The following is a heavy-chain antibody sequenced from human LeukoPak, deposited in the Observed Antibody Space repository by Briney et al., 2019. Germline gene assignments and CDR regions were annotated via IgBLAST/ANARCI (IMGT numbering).Heavy chain of an antibody. Sequence: GGSLRLSCAASGFTFSSYNMNWVRQAPGKGLEWVSSISSSSSYIYYADSVKGRFTISRDNAKNSLYLQMNSLRAEDTAVYYYARDLEVAAAPDYWGQGTLVTVSS. D-gene: IGHD2-15*01. CDR2: ISSSSSYI. CDR1: GFTFSSYN. J-gene: IGHJ4*02. CDR3: ARDLEVAAAPDY. V-gene: IGHV3-21*01.